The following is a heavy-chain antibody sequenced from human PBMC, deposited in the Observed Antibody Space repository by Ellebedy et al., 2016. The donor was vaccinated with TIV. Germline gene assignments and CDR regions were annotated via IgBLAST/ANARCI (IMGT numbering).Heavy chain of an antibody. CDR3: ARWSEDAFDI. Sequence: GGSLRLXXAVSGFTFSHYSMRWARQAPGKGLGWVSDISASGGSTYYAKSMRGRLTVSRDNSKNTLYLQMHSLRADDTAVYYCARWSEDAFDIWGQGTMVIVSS. CDR1: GFTFSHYS. J-gene: IGHJ3*02. V-gene: IGHV3-23*01. CDR2: ISASGGST.